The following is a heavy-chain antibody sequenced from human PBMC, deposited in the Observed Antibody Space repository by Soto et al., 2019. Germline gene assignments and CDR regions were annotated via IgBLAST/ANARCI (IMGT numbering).Heavy chain of an antibody. V-gene: IGHV4-59*01. Sequence: PSETLSLTCTVSGGSISSYYWSWIRQPPGKGLEWIGYIYYSGSTNYNPSLKSRVTISVDTSKNQFSLKLSSVTAADTAVYYCARSPRRDWYVDYWGQGTLVTVSS. J-gene: IGHJ4*02. CDR2: IYYSGST. CDR1: GGSISSYY. CDR3: ARSPRRDWYVDY. D-gene: IGHD3-9*01.